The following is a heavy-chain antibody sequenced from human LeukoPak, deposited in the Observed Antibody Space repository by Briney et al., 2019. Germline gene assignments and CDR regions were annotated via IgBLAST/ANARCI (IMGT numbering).Heavy chain of an antibody. Sequence: ASVKVSCKASGYSITNYGITWVRQAPGQGLEWMGWLSTYNGNTNYAQKFQGRVTMTTDTSKSTAYMELRSLRSDDTAVYYCARIGHYDILTGYSTYYGMDVWGQGTTVTVSS. V-gene: IGHV1-18*01. CDR3: ARIGHYDILTGYSTYYGMDV. D-gene: IGHD3-9*01. CDR1: GYSITNYG. J-gene: IGHJ6*02. CDR2: LSTYNGNT.